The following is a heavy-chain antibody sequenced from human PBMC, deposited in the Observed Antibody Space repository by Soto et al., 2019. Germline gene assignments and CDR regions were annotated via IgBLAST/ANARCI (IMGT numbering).Heavy chain of an antibody. D-gene: IGHD2-21*02. J-gene: IGHJ4*02. CDR3: ARGLLYGGNSGGYYFDY. CDR1: GGSFSGYY. Sequence: SETLSLTCAVYGGSFSGYYWSWIRQPPGKGLEWIGEINHSGSTNYNPSLKSRVTISVDTSKNQFSLKLSSVTAADTAVYYCARGLLYGGNSGGYYFDYWGQGTLVTVSS. CDR2: INHSGST. V-gene: IGHV4-34*01.